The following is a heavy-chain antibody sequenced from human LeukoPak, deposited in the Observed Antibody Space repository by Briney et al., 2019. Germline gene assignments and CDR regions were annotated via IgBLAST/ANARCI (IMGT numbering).Heavy chain of an antibody. D-gene: IGHD1-14*01. CDR1: GGSISSSSYY. J-gene: IGHJ4*02. CDR2: IHYSGST. V-gene: IGHV4-61*01. CDR3: ARERVRNHEVFEY. Sequence: KASETLSLTCTVSGGSISSSSYYWSWVRQPPGKGLEWIGYIHYSGSTDYSPSLKSRVTISVDSSKNQFSLKMTSVSATDTAIYYCARERVRNHEVFEYWGQGTLVTVSS.